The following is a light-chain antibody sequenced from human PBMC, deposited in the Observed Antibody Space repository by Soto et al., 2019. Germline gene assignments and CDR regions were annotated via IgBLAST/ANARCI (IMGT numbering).Light chain of an antibody. CDR1: SSNIGAGYD. Sequence: QSVLTQPPSVSGAPGQRVTISCTGSSSNIGAGYDVHWYQRLPGTAPKLLIYGNSNRPSGVPDRFSGSKSGTSASLAITGLQAEDEADYYCQSYDSILSVVFGGGTKVTVL. CDR3: QSYDSILSVV. J-gene: IGLJ2*01. V-gene: IGLV1-40*01. CDR2: GNS.